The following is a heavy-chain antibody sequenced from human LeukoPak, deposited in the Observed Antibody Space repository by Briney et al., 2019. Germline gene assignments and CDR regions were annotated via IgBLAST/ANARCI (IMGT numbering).Heavy chain of an antibody. J-gene: IGHJ4*02. CDR3: ARWKGSNDY. V-gene: IGHV4-39*07. D-gene: IGHD1-1*01. CDR2: IYYSGST. Sequence: SETLSLTCTVSGGSISSSSYYWGWIRQPPGKGLEWIGSIYYSGSTYYNPSLKSRVTISVDTSKNQFSLKLSSVTAADTAVYYCARWKGSNDYWGQGTLVTVSS. CDR1: GGSISSSSYY.